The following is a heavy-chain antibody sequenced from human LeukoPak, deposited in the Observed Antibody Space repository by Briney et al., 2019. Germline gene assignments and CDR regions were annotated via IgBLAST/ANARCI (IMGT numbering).Heavy chain of an antibody. D-gene: IGHD1-1*01. CDR1: GGSLSGYY. J-gene: IGHJ4*02. V-gene: IGHV4-59*12. Sequence: PSETLSLTCSVSGGSLSGYYWSWIRQTPGKGLEWIGYICSSGTTNYNRALQSRVTISLDTAKNQFSLSVTSVTAADTAMYFCARRISSWNVYIDKWGQGIQVTVSS. CDR2: ICSSGTT. CDR3: ARRISSWNVYIDK.